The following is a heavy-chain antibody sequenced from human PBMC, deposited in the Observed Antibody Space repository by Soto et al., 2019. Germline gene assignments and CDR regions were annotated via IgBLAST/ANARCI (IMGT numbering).Heavy chain of an antibody. Sequence: QVQLQESGPGLVKPSQTLTLTCTVSGGSISSGSFYWSWIRQHPGKGLEWIGHISDSGSSYYNPSLESRVTISVDTSKNQCSLSLSAVTAADTAVYFCARTTFYDIFTAYYSLFDYWGQGTLVTVSS. CDR3: ARTTFYDIFTAYYSLFDY. CDR2: ISDSGSS. D-gene: IGHD3-9*01. V-gene: IGHV4-31*03. J-gene: IGHJ4*02. CDR1: GGSISSGSFY.